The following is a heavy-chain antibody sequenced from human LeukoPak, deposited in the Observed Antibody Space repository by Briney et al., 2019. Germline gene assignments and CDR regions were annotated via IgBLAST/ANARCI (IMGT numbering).Heavy chain of an antibody. V-gene: IGHV3-7*01. D-gene: IGHD3-22*01. J-gene: IGHJ4*02. CDR3: AREASYYDSSGYYYALDS. Sequence: GGSLRLSCAPSGFTFSIYWMSWVRQAPGKGLEWVANIKQDGSEKYYVDSVKGRFTISRDNAKNSLYVQMNSLRAEDTAVYYCAREASYYDSSGYYYALDSWGQGTLVTVSS. CDR1: GFTFSIYW. CDR2: IKQDGSEK.